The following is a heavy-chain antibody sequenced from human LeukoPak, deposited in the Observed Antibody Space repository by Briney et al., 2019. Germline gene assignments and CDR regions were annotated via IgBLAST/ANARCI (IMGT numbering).Heavy chain of an antibody. CDR2: INPNSGGT. D-gene: IGHD7-27*01. CDR1: GYTFTGYY. V-gene: IGHV1-2*02. Sequence: ASVKVSCKASGYTFTGYYMHWVRQAPGQGLEWMGWINPNSGGTNYAQKFQGRVTMTRDASISTAYMELSRLRSDDTAVYYCARGSQTGINNDLDYWGQGTLVTVSS. CDR3: ARGSQTGINNDLDY. J-gene: IGHJ4*02.